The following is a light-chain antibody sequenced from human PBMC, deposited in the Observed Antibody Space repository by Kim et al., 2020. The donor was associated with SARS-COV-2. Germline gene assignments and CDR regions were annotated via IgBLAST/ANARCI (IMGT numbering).Light chain of an antibody. CDR3: QVWDSSSDHPE. V-gene: IGLV3-21*04. CDR1: NIGSKS. Sequence: APGKTARITCGGNNIGSKSVNWYQQKPGQAPVLVIYYDSDRPSGIPERFSGSNSGNTATLTISRVEAGDEADYYCQVWDSSSDHPEFGGGTQLTVL. CDR2: YDS. J-gene: IGLJ3*02.